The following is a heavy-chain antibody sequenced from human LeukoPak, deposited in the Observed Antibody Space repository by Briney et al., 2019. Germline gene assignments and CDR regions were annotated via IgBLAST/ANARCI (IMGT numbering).Heavy chain of an antibody. V-gene: IGHV4-59*01. Sequence: PSETLSHTCTVSGGSISSYYWSWIRQPPGKGLEWIGYIYYSGSTNYNPSLKSRVTISVDTSKNQSSLKLSSVTAADTAVYYCATRKLGNDYWGQGTLVTVSS. D-gene: IGHD7-27*01. CDR2: IYYSGST. CDR3: ATRKLGNDY. CDR1: GGSISSYY. J-gene: IGHJ4*02.